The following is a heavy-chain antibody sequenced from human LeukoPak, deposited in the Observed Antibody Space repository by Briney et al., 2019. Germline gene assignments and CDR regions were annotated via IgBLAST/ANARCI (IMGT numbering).Heavy chain of an antibody. V-gene: IGHV3-11*01. Sequence: PGGSLRRSCAASGFTLSHYYMTWIRQAPGKGLEWPSCISSSGDNIYYADSVKGRFTVSRDNAENSLYLQMNSLSAEDTAMYYCARQGSEIDYWGQGTLVTVSS. J-gene: IGHJ4*02. CDR2: ISSSGDNI. CDR3: ARQGSEIDY. CDR1: GFTLSHYY.